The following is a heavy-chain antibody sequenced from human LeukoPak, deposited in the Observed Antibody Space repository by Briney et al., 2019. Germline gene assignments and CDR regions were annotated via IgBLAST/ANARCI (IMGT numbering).Heavy chain of an antibody. CDR1: GYSISSGYY. J-gene: IGHJ4*02. CDR2: IYHSGST. CDR3: ARAPHHDLGESHFDY. D-gene: IGHD3-10*01. Sequence: SETLSLTCAVSGYSISSGYYWGWIRQPPGKGLEWIGSIYHSGSTYYNPSLKSRVTISVDTSKNQFSLKLSSVTAADTAVYYCARAPHHDLGESHFDYWGQGTLVTVSS. V-gene: IGHV4-38-2*01.